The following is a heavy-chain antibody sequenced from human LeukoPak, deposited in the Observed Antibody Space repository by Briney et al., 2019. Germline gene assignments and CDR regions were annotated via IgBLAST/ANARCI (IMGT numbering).Heavy chain of an antibody. D-gene: IGHD2-2*02. Sequence: GGSLRLSCAASGFTFNGYAMSWVRQAPGKGLEWVSAISPTGASTYYADSVKGLFTISRDNSKNTLYLRMNSLRAEDTAVYYCVKYTERAFDIWGQGTMVTVSS. CDR1: GFTFNGYA. CDR3: VKYTERAFDI. CDR2: ISPTGAST. V-gene: IGHV3-23*01. J-gene: IGHJ3*02.